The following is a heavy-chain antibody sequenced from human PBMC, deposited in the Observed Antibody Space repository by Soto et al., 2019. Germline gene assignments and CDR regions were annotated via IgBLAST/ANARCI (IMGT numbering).Heavy chain of an antibody. J-gene: IGHJ4*02. CDR3: ARGARYSGSYSSFDY. CDR1: GGSISSGGYS. CDR2: IYHSGST. Sequence: QLQLQESGSGLVKPSQTLSLTCAVSGGSISSGGYSWSWIRQPPGKGLEWIGYIYHSGSTYYNPSLKSRVTISVDRSMNQFSLKLSSVTAADTAVYYCARGARYSGSYSSFDYWGQGTLVTVSS. V-gene: IGHV4-30-2*01. D-gene: IGHD1-26*01.